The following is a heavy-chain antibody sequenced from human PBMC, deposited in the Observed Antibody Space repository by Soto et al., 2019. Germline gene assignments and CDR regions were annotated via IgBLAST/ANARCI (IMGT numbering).Heavy chain of an antibody. CDR3: STRAYDTNGYYRFDP. CDR1: CGSLSGHS. D-gene: IGHD3-22*01. J-gene: IGHJ5*01. Sequence: PSATLCLTCAVYCGSLSGHSWTWIRQSPGKGLEWIGDINHSGRVNYSPSLKSRVTISLDTSKNQFSLTLSAVTAADTAMYYCSTRAYDTNGYYRFDPWGQGTLVTGSS. CDR2: INHSGRV. V-gene: IGHV4-34*01.